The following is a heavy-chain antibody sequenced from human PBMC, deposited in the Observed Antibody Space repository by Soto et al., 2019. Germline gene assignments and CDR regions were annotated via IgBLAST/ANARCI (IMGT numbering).Heavy chain of an antibody. D-gene: IGHD5-12*01. V-gene: IGHV1-46*01. CDR3: ARERRDGYSFDP. CDR1: GYTFTSYY. CDR2: INPSGGST. J-gene: IGHJ5*02. Sequence: ASVKVSCKASGYTFTSYYMHCVRQAPGQGLEWMGIINPSGGSTSYAQKFQGRVTMTRDTSTSTVYMELSSLRSEDTAVYYCARERRDGYSFDPWGQGTLVTVSS.